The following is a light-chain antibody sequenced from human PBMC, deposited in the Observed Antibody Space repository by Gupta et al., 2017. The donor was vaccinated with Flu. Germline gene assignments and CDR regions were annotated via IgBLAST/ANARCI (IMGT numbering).Light chain of an antibody. CDR1: QSLLHSNGYNY. V-gene: IGKV2-28*01. Sequence: DVVTTHSPRFLPVTPGEPASISCRSSQSLLHSNGYNYLDWYLQKPGQFPQLLIYLGSHRASGAPDRSSGSGSATXITLRIXMVDAEDVGIYYCRQSLQTPLSFGXGTKVEL. CDR3: RQSLQTPLS. J-gene: IGKJ4*01. CDR2: LGS.